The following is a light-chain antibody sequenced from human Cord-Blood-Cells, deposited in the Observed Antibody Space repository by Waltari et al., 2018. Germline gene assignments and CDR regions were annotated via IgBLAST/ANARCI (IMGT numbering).Light chain of an antibody. CDR3: SSYTSSSTYV. Sequence: QSALTQPPSVSGSPGQSITIPCPGTSRDVGGYNYVSWYQQHPGKAPKLMIYDVSNRPSVVSNRFSGSKSGNTASLTISGLQAEDEADYYCSSYTSSSTYVFGTGTKVTVL. V-gene: IGLV2-14*01. CDR2: DVS. J-gene: IGLJ1*01. CDR1: SRDVGGYNY.